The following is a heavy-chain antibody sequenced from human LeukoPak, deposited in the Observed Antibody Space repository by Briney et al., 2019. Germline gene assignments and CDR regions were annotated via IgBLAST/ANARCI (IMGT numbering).Heavy chain of an antibody. Sequence: GGSLRLSCAVSGFTFSSYWMSWVRQAPGKGLEWVASIKQDGSEKYYVDSVKGRFTISRDNAKNSLYLQMNSLRAEDTAVYYCARVWQPYSGDCLDYWGQGTLVTVTS. V-gene: IGHV3-7*01. CDR2: IKQDGSEK. CDR1: GFTFSSYW. CDR3: ARVWQPYSGDCLDY. J-gene: IGHJ4*02. D-gene: IGHD4-17*01.